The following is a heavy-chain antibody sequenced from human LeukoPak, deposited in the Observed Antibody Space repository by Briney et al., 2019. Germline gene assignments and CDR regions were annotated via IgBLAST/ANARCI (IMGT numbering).Heavy chain of an antibody. J-gene: IGHJ4*02. CDR2: FDPEDGET. Sequence: ASVKVSCKVSGYTLTELSMHWVRQAPGKGLEWMGGFDPEDGETIYAQKFQGRVTMTEDTSTDTAYMELSSLRSEDTAVYYCAREPLGPPGAGGINRGNPFDYWGQGTLVTVSS. CDR3: AREPLGPPGAGGINRGNPFDY. CDR1: GYTLTELS. V-gene: IGHV1-24*01. D-gene: IGHD2-15*01.